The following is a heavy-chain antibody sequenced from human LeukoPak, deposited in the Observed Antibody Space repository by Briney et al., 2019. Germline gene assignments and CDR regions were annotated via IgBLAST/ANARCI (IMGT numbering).Heavy chain of an antibody. J-gene: IGHJ4*02. D-gene: IGHD2-21*02. CDR3: ARDVDYCGGDCYFDY. V-gene: IGHV3-48*04. Sequence: GGSLRLSCAASGFTFSSYSMNWVRQAPGKGLEWVPYISSSSSTIYYADSVKGRFTISRDNAKNSLYLQMNSLRAEDTAVYYCARDVDYCGGDCYFDYWGQGTLVTVSS. CDR1: GFTFSSYS. CDR2: ISSSSSTI.